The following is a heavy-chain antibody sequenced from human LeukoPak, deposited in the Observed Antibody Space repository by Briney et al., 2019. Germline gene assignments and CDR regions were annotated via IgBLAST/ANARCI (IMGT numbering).Heavy chain of an antibody. J-gene: IGHJ4*02. CDR1: GYSISSGYY. V-gene: IGHV4-38-2*01. CDR3: ATRSGPFDY. CDR2: IYHSGST. D-gene: IGHD3-3*01. Sequence: SETLSLTCAVSGYSISSGYYWGWIRQPPGKGLEWIGSIYHSGSTYYNPSLKSRVTISVDTSKHQFSLKLSSVTAADTAVYYCATRSGPFDYWGQGTLVTVSS.